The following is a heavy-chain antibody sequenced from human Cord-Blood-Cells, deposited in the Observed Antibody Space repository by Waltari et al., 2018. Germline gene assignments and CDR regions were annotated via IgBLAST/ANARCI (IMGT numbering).Heavy chain of an antibody. V-gene: IGHV4-34*01. CDR3: ARYCSSTSCYDAFDI. CDR1: GGSFSGYY. Sequence: QVQLQQWGAGLLTPSEPLSLTCAVYGGSFSGYYWSWIRQPPGKGLEWIGEINHSGSTNYNPSLKSRVTISVDTSKNQFSLKLSSVTAADTAVYYCARYCSSTSCYDAFDIWGQGTMVTVSS. J-gene: IGHJ3*02. CDR2: INHSGST. D-gene: IGHD2-2*01.